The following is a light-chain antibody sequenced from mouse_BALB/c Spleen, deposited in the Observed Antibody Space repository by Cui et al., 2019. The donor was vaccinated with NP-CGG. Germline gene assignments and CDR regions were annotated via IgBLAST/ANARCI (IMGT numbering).Light chain of an antibody. V-gene: IGLV1*01. CDR1: TGAVTTSNY. CDR3: ALWYSNHWV. CDR2: GTN. J-gene: IGLJ1*01. Sequence: QAVVTQDSALTTSPGETVTLTCRSSTGAVTTSNYANWVQEKPDHLFTGLICGTNNRAPGVPARFPGSLIGDKAALTITGAQTEDEAIYFCALWYSNHWVFGGGTKLTVL.